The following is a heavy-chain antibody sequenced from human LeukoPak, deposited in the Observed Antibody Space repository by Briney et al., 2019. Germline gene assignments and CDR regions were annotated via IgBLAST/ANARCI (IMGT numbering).Heavy chain of an antibody. CDR1: GFTFSDYY. V-gene: IGHV3-7*04. CDR2: IKQDGSKK. Sequence: GGSLRLSCAASGFTFSDYYMSWIRQAPGKGLEWAANIKQDGSKKSYVDSVKGRFTISRDNAKNSLYLQMNSLRAEDTAIYYCTRVGYIDEGIDYWGQGTLVTVSS. D-gene: IGHD5-24*01. J-gene: IGHJ4*02. CDR3: TRVGYIDEGIDY.